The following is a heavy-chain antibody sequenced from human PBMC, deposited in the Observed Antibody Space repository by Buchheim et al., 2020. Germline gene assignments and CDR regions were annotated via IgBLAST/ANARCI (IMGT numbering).Heavy chain of an antibody. CDR2: VGSGHHT. CDR1: GFSFSPFG. J-gene: IGHJ4*02. Sequence: DVQLVESGGGLVMPGGSLTLSCVTSGFSFSPFGMTWVRQAPGKGLEWVATVGSGHHTFYADLVEGRFTVSRDNARSPVYLQLNSLRAEDTAVYFCARDFSGWSRDYWGQGTL. D-gene: IGHD6-19*01. V-gene: IGHV3-21*01. CDR3: ARDFSGWSRDY.